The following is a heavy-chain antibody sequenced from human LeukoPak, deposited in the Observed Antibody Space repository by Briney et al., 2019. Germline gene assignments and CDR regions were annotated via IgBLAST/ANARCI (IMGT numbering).Heavy chain of an antibody. CDR3: TAIARAGTG. Sequence: GGFLRLSCAASVFTFSNAWMNWVRQAPWKGLEWVVRIKSKTDGGTTDYAAPVKGRFTISRDDSKNTLYLQMNSLKTEDTAVYYCTAIARAGTGWGQGTLVTVSS. CDR2: IKSKTDGGTT. D-gene: IGHD6-19*01. CDR1: VFTFSNAW. J-gene: IGHJ4*02. V-gene: IGHV3-15*07.